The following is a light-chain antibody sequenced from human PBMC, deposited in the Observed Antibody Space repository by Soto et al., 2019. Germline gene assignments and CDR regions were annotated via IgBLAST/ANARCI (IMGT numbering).Light chain of an antibody. Sequence: QSVLTQPPSVSGAPGQRVTISCAGSYSNIGAGYDVHWYQQLPGAAPKLLIFHNSDRPSGVPDRFSGSKSGTSASLAITGLQAEDEADYYCQSYDSRLNAVLFGGGTKLTVL. CDR3: QSYDSRLNAVL. V-gene: IGLV1-40*01. CDR1: YSNIGAGYD. J-gene: IGLJ2*01. CDR2: HNS.